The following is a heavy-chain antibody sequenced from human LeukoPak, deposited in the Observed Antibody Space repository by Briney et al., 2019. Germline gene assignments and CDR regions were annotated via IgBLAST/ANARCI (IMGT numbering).Heavy chain of an antibody. J-gene: IGHJ4*02. D-gene: IGHD2-2*01. CDR3: AKRVLGVPAG. CDR1: GFTFSSYA. CDR2: ISGSGGST. Sequence: GGSLRLSCTASGFTFSSYAMSWVRPAPGKGLEWVSAISGSGGSTYYADSVKGRFTISRDNSKNTLYLQMNSLRVEDAAVYYCAKRVLGVPAGWGQGTLVTVSS. V-gene: IGHV3-23*01.